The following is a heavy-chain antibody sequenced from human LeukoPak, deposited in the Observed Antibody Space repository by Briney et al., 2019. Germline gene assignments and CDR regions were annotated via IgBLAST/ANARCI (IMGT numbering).Heavy chain of an antibody. J-gene: IGHJ3*02. V-gene: IGHV4-4*02. CDR3: GRHDYGDSSAAFDI. Sequence: SETLSLTCAVSGDSISNNYLWSWVRQFPGKGLEYIGEIYRTGRTNYNPSLKSRVTISIDKSENQFSLNLRSVTAADTAVYYSGRHDYGDSSAAFDIWGQGTMVTVSS. D-gene: IGHD4-17*01. CDR1: GDSISNNYL. CDR2: IYRTGRT.